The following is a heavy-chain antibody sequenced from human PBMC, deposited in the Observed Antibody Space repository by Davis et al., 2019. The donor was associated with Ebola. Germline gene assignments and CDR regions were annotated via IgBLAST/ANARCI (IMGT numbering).Heavy chain of an antibody. CDR1: GGSISSSSYY. Sequence: MPSETLSLTCTVSGGSISSSSYYWGWIRQPPGKGLEWIGYIYYSGSTNYNPSLKSRVTISVDTSKNQFSLKLSSVTAADTAVYYCARDFSYDSSGYYDYWGQGTLVTVSS. V-gene: IGHV4-61*01. CDR3: ARDFSYDSSGYYDY. J-gene: IGHJ4*02. D-gene: IGHD3-22*01. CDR2: IYYSGST.